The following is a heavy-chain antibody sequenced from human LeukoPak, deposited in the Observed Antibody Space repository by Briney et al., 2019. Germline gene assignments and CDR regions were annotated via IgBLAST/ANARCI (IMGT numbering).Heavy chain of an antibody. V-gene: IGHV4-59*01. CDR1: GGSISSYY. CDR2: IYYSGST. CDR3: ARDGAVAADAYDAFDI. J-gene: IGHJ3*02. D-gene: IGHD6-19*01. Sequence: SETLSLTCTVSGGSISSYYWSWIRQPPGKGLEWIGYIYYSGSTNYNPSLKSRVTISVDTSKNQFSLKLSSVTAADTAAYYCARDGAVAADAYDAFDIWGQGTMVTVSS.